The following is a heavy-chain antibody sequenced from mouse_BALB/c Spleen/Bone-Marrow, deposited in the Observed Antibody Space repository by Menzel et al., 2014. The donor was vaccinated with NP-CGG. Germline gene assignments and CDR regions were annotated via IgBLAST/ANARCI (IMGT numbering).Heavy chain of an antibody. Sequence: VKLQESGPGLVAPSQSLSITCTVSGFSLTSYGVHWVRQPPGKGLEWLGVIWAGGSTNYNSALMSRLSISKDNSKSQGFLKMNSLQTDDTAMYYCARDYYGSLYAMDYWGQGTSVTVSS. V-gene: IGHV2-9*02. CDR1: GFSLTSYG. D-gene: IGHD1-1*01. J-gene: IGHJ4*01. CDR3: ARDYYGSLYAMDY. CDR2: IWAGGST.